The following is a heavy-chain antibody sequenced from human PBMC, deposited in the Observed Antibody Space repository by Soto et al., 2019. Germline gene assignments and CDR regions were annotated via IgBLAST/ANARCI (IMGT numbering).Heavy chain of an antibody. CDR2: IYHSGST. D-gene: IGHD5-18*01. CDR3: AIRTAMVSGFDP. J-gene: IGHJ5*02. CDR1: GGSISSSNW. V-gene: IGHV4-4*02. Sequence: PSETLSLTCAVSGGSISSSNWWSWVRQPPGKGLEWIGEIYHSGSTNYNPSLKSRVTISVDKSKNQFSLKLSSVTAADTAVYYCAIRTAMVSGFDPWGQGTLVTVSS.